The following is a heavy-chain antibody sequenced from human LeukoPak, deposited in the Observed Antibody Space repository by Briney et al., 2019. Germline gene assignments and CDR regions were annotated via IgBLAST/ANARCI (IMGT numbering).Heavy chain of an antibody. CDR2: ISSSSRYI. Sequence: PGGSLRLSCAGSGFTFSNYNMNWVRQAPGKGLEWVSCISSSSRYIYYADSVKGRFTISRDNAKNSLYLQMNSLRAEDTAIYYCAKDGSTSGLQRHFHSWGQGTLVSVSS. J-gene: IGHJ4*02. D-gene: IGHD3-10*01. CDR1: GFTFSNYN. CDR3: AKDGSTSGLQRHFHS. V-gene: IGHV3-21*04.